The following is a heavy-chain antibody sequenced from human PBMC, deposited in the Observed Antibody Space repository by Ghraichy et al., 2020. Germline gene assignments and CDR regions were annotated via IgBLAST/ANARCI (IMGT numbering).Heavy chain of an antibody. D-gene: IGHD4-17*01. V-gene: IGHV3-72*01. CDR1: GFTFSDHY. CDR3: ATIGSMTTVTIS. CDR2: IRNKAKRYTT. Sequence: GGSLRLSCAASGFTFSDHYMDWVRQAPGKGLEWLGRIRNKAKRYTTDYAASVRGRFAISRDDSQNSVYLQMNSLKADDTAVYYCATIGSMTTVTISWGQGTLVTVSS. J-gene: IGHJ4*02.